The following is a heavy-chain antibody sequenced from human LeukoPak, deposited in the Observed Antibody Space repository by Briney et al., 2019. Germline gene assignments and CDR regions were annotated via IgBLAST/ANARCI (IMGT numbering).Heavy chain of an antibody. D-gene: IGHD1-1*01. J-gene: IGHJ4*02. CDR2: IYYSGFS. Sequence: SETLSLTCTVSGGSISGHYWSWIRQPPGKGLEWIGYIYYSGFSNYNPSLRSRVTISVDTSKNQFSLKLTSVTAADTAVYYCARRYETTGWIDFWGQGTLVTVSS. CDR1: GGSISGHY. CDR3: ARRYETTGWIDF. V-gene: IGHV4-59*11.